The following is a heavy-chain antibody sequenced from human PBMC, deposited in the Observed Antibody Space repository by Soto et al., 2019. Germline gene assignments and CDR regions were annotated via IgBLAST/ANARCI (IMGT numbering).Heavy chain of an antibody. J-gene: IGHJ6*02. V-gene: IGHV3-53*01. CDR1: GFTVSSNY. CDR3: AREYQLPSYGMDV. CDR2: IYSGGST. D-gene: IGHD2-2*01. Sequence: RLSCAASGFTVSSNYMSWVRQAPGKGLEWVSVIYSGGSTYYADSVKGRFTISRDNSKNTLYLQMNSLRAEDTAVYYCAREYQLPSYGMDVWGQGTTVTVSS.